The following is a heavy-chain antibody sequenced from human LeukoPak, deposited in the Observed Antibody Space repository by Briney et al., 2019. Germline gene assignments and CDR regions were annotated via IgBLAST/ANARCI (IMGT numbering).Heavy chain of an antibody. D-gene: IGHD3-3*01. CDR2: ISSSGSTI. CDR1: GFTFSDYY. V-gene: IGHV3-11*04. CDR3: ARDLDFWSGYYTGDLRGY. Sequence: GGSLRLSCAASGFTFSDYYMSWIRQAPGKGLEWVSYISSSGSTIYYADSVKGRFTISRDNAKNTLYLQMNSLRAEDTAVYYCARDLDFWSGYYTGDLRGYWGQGTLVTVSS. J-gene: IGHJ4*02.